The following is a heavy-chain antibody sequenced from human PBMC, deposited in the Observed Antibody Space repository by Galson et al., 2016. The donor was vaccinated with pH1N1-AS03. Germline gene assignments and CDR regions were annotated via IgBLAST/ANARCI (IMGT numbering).Heavy chain of an antibody. CDR3: AVLKPGYTSGGGSSDY. CDR2: VIPTLGIT. V-gene: IGHV1-69*10. D-gene: IGHD5-18*01. Sequence: SVKVSCKASGDTFSNYAISWVRQAPGQGLEWMGGVIPTLGITKHAQNFQDRVTITADNSTSTVYLELSSLRSEDSAVYYCAVLKPGYTSGGGSSDYWGQGTVVTVSS. CDR1: GDTFSNYA. J-gene: IGHJ4*02.